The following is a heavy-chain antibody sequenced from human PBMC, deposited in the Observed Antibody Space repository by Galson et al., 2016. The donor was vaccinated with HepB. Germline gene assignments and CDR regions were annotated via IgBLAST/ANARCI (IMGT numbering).Heavy chain of an antibody. D-gene: IGHD1-26*01. CDR2: ISYDGTKK. CDR1: GFTFSIYS. V-gene: IGHV3-30-3*01. Sequence: SLRLSCAASGFTFSIYSIHWVRQAPGKGLEWVAVISYDGTKKYCADSVKGRFTLSRDNSKNTLYVQMDSLRTEDTAVYYCARDYSGNYYTSFDIWGQGTMVTGSS. CDR3: ARDYSGNYYTSFDI. J-gene: IGHJ3*02.